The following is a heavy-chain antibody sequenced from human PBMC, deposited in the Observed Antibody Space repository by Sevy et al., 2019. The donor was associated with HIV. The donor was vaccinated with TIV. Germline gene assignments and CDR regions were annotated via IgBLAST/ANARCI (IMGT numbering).Heavy chain of an antibody. D-gene: IGHD2-2*01. CDR3: AGEGCSRRRDP. Sequence: GGSLRLSCVASGFNFNIYSMSWVRQAPGKGLEWVSTLSFGCGRINHADSVQGRFTMSRDDSKKTVYLEMSSLRAEDTAMYYCAGEGCSRRRDPWGQGTLVTVSS. V-gene: IGHV3-23*01. CDR2: LSFGCGRI. CDR1: GFNFNIYS. J-gene: IGHJ5*02.